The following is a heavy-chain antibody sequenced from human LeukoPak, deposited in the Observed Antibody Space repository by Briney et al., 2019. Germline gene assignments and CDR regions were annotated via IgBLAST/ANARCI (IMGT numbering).Heavy chain of an antibody. CDR3: ARVGGGYCSGGSCYGRPFDY. J-gene: IGHJ4*02. V-gene: IGHV3-64*01. CDR2: ISGNGGST. D-gene: IGHD2-15*01. Sequence: GGSLRLSCAASGFTFSSYAMHWVRQAPGKGLEYVSGISGNGGSTYYANSVKGRFTISRDNSKNTLYLQMGSLRAEDMAVYYCARVGGGYCSGGSCYGRPFDYWGQGTLVTVSS. CDR1: GFTFSSYA.